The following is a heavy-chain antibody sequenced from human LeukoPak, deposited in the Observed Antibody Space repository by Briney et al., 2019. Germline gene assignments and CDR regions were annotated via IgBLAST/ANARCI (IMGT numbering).Heavy chain of an antibody. CDR1: GYTFTSYG. CDR3: ARPRYDILTGYYEGSWFDP. D-gene: IGHD3-9*01. J-gene: IGHJ5*02. CDR2: ISAYNGNT. V-gene: IGHV1-18*01. Sequence: GASVKVSCKASGYTFTSYGISWVRQAPGQGLEWMGWISAYNGNTDYAQKLQGRVTMTTDTSTSTAYMELRSLRSDDTAVYYCARPRYDILTGYYEGSWFDPWGQGTLVTVSS.